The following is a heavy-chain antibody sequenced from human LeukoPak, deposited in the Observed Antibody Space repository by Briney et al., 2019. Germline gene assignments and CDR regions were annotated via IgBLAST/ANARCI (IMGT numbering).Heavy chain of an antibody. J-gene: IGHJ6*03. Sequence: SETLSLTCTVSGYSISSGYYWSCIRQPPGKGLEWIGYIHHSGSTYNNPSLKSRVTMSVDRSKNQFSLKLTSVTAADTAVYYCARALFGSGDSLYYYMDVWGKGTTVTVSS. CDR3: ARALFGSGDSLYYYMDV. CDR2: IHHSGST. D-gene: IGHD3-10*01. CDR1: GYSISSGYY. V-gene: IGHV4-38-2*02.